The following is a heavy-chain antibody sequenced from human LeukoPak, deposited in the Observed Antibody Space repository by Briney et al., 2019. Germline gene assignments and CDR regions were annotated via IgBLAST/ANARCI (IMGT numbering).Heavy chain of an antibody. CDR2: IYYSGST. D-gene: IGHD6-19*01. CDR1: GGSISSSSYY. J-gene: IGHJ4*02. CDR3: ARLGGRIAVDIDY. V-gene: IGHV4-39*01. Sequence: PSETLSLTCTVSGGSISSSSYYWGWIRQPPGKGLEWIGSIYYSGSTYYNPSLKSRVTISVDTSKNQFSLKLSPVTAADTAVYYCARLGGRIAVDIDYWGQGTLVTVSS.